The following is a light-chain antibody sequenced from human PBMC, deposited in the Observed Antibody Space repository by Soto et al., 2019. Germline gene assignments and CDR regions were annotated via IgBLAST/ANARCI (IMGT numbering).Light chain of an antibody. J-gene: IGLJ2*01. CDR1: IFDVGGSNS. CDR3: SSYAAGRNVV. Sequence: QSALTQPPSASGSPGQSVTISCTGTIFDVGGSNSVSWYQQHPGKAPKLIIYEVSRRPSGVPDRFSASKSDDTASLTVSGLQAEDEADYYCSSYAAGRNVVFGGGTKLTVL. CDR2: EVS. V-gene: IGLV2-8*01.